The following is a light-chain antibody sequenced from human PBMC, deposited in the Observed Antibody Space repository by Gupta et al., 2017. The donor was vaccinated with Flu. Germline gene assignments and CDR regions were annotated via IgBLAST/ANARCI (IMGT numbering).Light chain of an antibody. J-gene: IGKJ2*01. CDR2: GAS. CDR1: QSVRSSY. V-gene: IGKV3-20*01. Sequence: VLTQSPGTLSLSPGERATLSCSASQSVRSSYLAWYQQKPGQAPRRLIYGASSRATGIPDRFSGSGSGRDFTLTISRLEPEDFAGYYCQQYGSSPPYTFGQGTKLEIK. CDR3: QQYGSSPPYT.